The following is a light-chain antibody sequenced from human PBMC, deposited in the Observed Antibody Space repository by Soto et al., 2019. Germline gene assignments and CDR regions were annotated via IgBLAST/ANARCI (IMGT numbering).Light chain of an antibody. CDR1: QSMSSY. J-gene: IGKJ4*01. CDR2: VGS. CDR3: QQTYTTPFT. Sequence: DIQMTQSPSSLSASVGDRVTITCRASQSMSSYLSWYQQKPGKAPKRLIYVGSTLQSGVPSRFSGSGCGTDFTLTIRSLQPEDFATYFCQQTYTTPFTFGGGTKVDVK. V-gene: IGKV1-39*01.